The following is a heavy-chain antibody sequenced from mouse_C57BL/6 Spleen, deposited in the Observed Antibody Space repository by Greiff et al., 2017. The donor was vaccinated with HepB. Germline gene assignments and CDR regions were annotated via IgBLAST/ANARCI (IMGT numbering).Heavy chain of an antibody. CDR3: ARSDGYYLDY. J-gene: IGHJ2*01. V-gene: IGHV1-80*01. CDR2: IYPGDGDT. CDR1: GYAFSSYW. D-gene: IGHD2-3*01. Sequence: VKVVESGAELVKPGASVKISCKASGYAFSSYWMNWVKQRPGMGLEWIGQIYPGDGDTNYNGKFKGKATLTADKSSSTAYMQLSSLTSEDSAVYFCARSDGYYLDYWGQGTTLTVSS.